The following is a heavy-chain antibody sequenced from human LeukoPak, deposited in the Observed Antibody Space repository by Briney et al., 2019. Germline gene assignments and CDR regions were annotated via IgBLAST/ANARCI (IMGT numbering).Heavy chain of an antibody. V-gene: IGHV3-66*01. D-gene: IGHD6-6*01. CDR1: GFTVSSNY. J-gene: IGHJ5*02. CDR2: IYSGGST. Sequence: PGGSLRLSCAASGFTVSSNYVSWVRQAPGKGLEWVSVIYSGGSTYYADSVKGRFTISRDNSKNTLYLQMNSLRAEDTAVYYCAREVEARRLGSWVDPWGQGTLVTVSS. CDR3: AREVEARRLGSWVDP.